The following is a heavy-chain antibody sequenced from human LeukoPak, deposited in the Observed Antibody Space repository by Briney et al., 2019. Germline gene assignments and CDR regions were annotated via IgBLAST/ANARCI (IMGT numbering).Heavy chain of an antibody. D-gene: IGHD3-10*01. V-gene: IGHV4-59*01. J-gene: IGHJ6*02. CDR1: GGSISTSY. Sequence: SETLSLTCTVSGGSISTSYWSWIRQPPGKGLEWIGYIYYSGNTNYNPSLKNRVTISGDTSKNQFSLRLRSVTAADTAVYYCASGGFGESTYYYYGMDVWGHGTTVTVYS. CDR2: IYYSGNT. CDR3: ASGGFGESTYYYYGMDV.